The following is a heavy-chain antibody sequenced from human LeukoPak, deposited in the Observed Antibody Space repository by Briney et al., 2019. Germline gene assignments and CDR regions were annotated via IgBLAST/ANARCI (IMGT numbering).Heavy chain of an antibody. J-gene: IGHJ6*03. V-gene: IGHV3-20*01. Sequence: GGSLRLSCAASGFTFDDYGMSWVRQAPGKGLEWVSGINWNGGSTGYADPVKGRFTISRDNAKNSLYLQMNSLRAEDTALYHCARDHSSSWGGYMDVWGKGTTVTVSS. CDR2: INWNGGST. D-gene: IGHD6-13*01. CDR3: ARDHSSSWGGYMDV. CDR1: GFTFDDYG.